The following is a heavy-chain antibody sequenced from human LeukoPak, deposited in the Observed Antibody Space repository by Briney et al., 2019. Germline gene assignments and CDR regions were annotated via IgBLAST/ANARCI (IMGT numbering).Heavy chain of an antibody. CDR1: GGTFSSYA. CDR2: IIPIFGTA. CDR3: ARGAVTHSNWFDP. Sequence: SVKVSCKASGGTFSSYAISWVRQAPGQGLEWMGGIIPIFGTANYAQKFQGRVTITADESTSTAYMELRSLRSDDTAVYYCARGAVTHSNWFDPWGQGTLVTVSS. V-gene: IGHV1-69*13. J-gene: IGHJ5*02. D-gene: IGHD3-16*02.